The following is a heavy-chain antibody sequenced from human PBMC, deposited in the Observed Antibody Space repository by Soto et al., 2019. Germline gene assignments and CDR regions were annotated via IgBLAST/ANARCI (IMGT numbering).Heavy chain of an antibody. CDR1: GESFIGYY. CDR2: INHGGST. D-gene: IGHD5-12*01. J-gene: IGHJ5*02. CDR3: ARTDIVTTNWFDP. Sequence: QVHLQQWGAGLLKPSETLSLTCAVYGESFIGYYWTWIRQSPGKGLEWIGEINHGGSTNYNPSLKSRVTISIDTSKNQFSLKLTSVTAADTSVYYCARTDIVTTNWFDPWSQGTLVTVSS. V-gene: IGHV4-34*01.